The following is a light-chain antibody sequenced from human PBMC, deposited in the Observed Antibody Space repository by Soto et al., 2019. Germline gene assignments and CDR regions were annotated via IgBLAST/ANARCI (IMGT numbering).Light chain of an antibody. Sequence: QSVLTQPPSASGTPGQRVTISCSGSSSNIGGHYVHWYQQLPGMAPKLLIYGSSQRPSGVPDRISGSKSGTSASLAISGLRPEDEADYYCAAWDDILSGPLSGGGTKVTVL. CDR3: AAWDDILSGPL. J-gene: IGLJ2*01. CDR1: SSNIGGHY. CDR2: GSS. V-gene: IGLV1-47*01.